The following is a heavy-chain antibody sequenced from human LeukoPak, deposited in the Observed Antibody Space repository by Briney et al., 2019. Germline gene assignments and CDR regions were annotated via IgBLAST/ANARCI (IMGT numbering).Heavy chain of an antibody. CDR2: INHSGST. CDR3: ARHQVFAPSLFYFDF. Sequence: WETLSLTCAVSGASITSGNYYWGWIRQSPGKGLEWIANINHSGSTFYHPALNTRVSISVDTSKNQFFLKLSSVTAADTGVYYCARHQVFAPSLFYFDFWGQGTLVIVSS. CDR1: GASITSGNYY. V-gene: IGHV4-39*01. J-gene: IGHJ4*02.